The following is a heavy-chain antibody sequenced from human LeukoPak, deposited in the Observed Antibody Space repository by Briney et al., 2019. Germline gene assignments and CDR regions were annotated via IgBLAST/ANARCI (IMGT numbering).Heavy chain of an antibody. Sequence: GGSLRLSCAASGFPFDNYGMAWVRQAPGKGLAWVSGITWNGGITAYADSVKGRFTISRDNAKNSLYLQMNSLRAEGTALYYCARDGPVAGVELDQWGQGTLVTVSS. D-gene: IGHD6-19*01. J-gene: IGHJ4*02. CDR1: GFPFDNYG. V-gene: IGHV3-20*04. CDR3: ARDGPVAGVELDQ. CDR2: ITWNGGIT.